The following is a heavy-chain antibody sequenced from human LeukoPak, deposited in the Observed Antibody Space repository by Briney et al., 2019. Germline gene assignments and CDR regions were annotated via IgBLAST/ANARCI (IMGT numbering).Heavy chain of an antibody. Sequence: GGFLRLSCAASGFTFSSYGMHWVRQAPGKGLEWVAVISYDGSNKYYADSVKGRFTISRDNSKNTLYLQMNSLRAEDTAVYYCAKPIAVAGTTEGPFDYWGQGTLVTVSS. V-gene: IGHV3-30*18. CDR2: ISYDGSNK. CDR3: AKPIAVAGTTEGPFDY. CDR1: GFTFSSYG. J-gene: IGHJ4*02. D-gene: IGHD6-19*01.